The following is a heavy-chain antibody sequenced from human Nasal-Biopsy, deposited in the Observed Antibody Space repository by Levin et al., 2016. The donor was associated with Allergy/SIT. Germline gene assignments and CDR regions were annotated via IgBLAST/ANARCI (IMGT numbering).Heavy chain of an antibody. CDR3: ARAASGIGVPATPTFDY. V-gene: IGHV1-18*04. J-gene: IGHJ4*02. D-gene: IGHD6-19*01. CDR1: GYPFTNYG. CDR2: ISTYKGNT. Sequence: ASVKVSCKASGYPFTNYGINWVRQAPGQGLEWMGWISTYKGNTNYAQKFQGRVSLTTDTSTSTAYIELRSLNYGDTALYFCARAASGIGVPATPTFDYWGQGTLVTVSS.